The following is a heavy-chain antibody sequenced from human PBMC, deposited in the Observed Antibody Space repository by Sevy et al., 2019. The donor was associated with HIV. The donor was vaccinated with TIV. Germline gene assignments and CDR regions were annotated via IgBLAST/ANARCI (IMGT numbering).Heavy chain of an antibody. V-gene: IGHV3-49*03. CDR3: TRVRGTISPYYYFGMDV. CDR1: GFRFGDYA. J-gene: IGHJ6*02. D-gene: IGHD3-10*01. Sequence: GGSLRLSCTSSGFRFGDYAMSWLRQAPGKGLEWVGLIRSKTFGGTIEHAASVKGRFIISRDDSKNIAYLQMNRLKTEETAVYYCTRVRGTISPYYYFGMDVWGQGTTVTVSS. CDR2: IRSKTFGGTI.